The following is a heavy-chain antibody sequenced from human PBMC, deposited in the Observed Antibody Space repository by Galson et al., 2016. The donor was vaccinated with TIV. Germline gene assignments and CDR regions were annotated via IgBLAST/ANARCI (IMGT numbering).Heavy chain of an antibody. CDR3: ATVAWFPGLSLDN. J-gene: IGHJ4*02. V-gene: IGHV1-24*01. D-gene: IGHD3-22*01. Sequence: SVKVSCKVSGDSLTDLVIHWVRQAPGKGLEWVGGFDPEVQKTIYAQNFQGRVTLTADTSIDTAYMELGSLRFEDTAVYFCATVAWFPGLSLDNRGQGTLVTVSS. CDR2: FDPEVQKT. CDR1: GDSLTDLV.